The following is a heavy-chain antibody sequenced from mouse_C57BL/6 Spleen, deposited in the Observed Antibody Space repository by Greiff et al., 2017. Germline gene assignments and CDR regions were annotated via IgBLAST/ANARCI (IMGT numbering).Heavy chain of an antibody. CDR1: GYTFTTYP. D-gene: IGHD1-1*01. CDR2: FHPYNDDT. J-gene: IGHJ3*01. V-gene: IGHV1-47*01. CDR3: ERRGSSSAWFAY. Sequence: VQLQQSGAELVKPGASVKLSCKASGYTFTTYPIEWMKQNHGKSLEWIGNFHPYNDDTKYNEKFKGKATLTVEKSSSTVYLELSRLTSDDSAVYYGERRGSSSAWFAYWGQGTLVTVSA.